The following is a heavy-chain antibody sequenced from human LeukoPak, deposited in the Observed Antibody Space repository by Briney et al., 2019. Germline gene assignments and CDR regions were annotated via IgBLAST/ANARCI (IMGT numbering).Heavy chain of an antibody. V-gene: IGHV3-30*03. J-gene: IGHJ4*02. Sequence: GRSLRLSCAASGFTFSHYGVHWVRQAPGKGLEWVAVISYDGSNKYFADSVKGRFTISRDNSKNTVFLQMNSLRAEDTAVYYCATISGNSDYFDYWGQGTLVTVSS. CDR1: GFTFSHYG. D-gene: IGHD4-23*01. CDR3: ATISGNSDYFDY. CDR2: ISYDGSNK.